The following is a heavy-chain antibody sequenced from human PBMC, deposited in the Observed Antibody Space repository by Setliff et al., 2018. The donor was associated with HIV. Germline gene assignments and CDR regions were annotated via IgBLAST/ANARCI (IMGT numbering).Heavy chain of an antibody. D-gene: IGHD4-17*01. J-gene: IGHJ3*02. Sequence: PGGSLRLSCTAAGFTFGEYAMSWVRQAPGKGVEWVGFIRSKAYGGTTEYAASVKGRFTISRDDSKSIAYLQMNSLKTEDTAVYYCTRGNWVTRDHTFDIWGQGTMVTVSS. CDR3: TRGNWVTRDHTFDI. CDR2: IRSKAYGGTT. V-gene: IGHV3-49*04. CDR1: GFTFGEYA.